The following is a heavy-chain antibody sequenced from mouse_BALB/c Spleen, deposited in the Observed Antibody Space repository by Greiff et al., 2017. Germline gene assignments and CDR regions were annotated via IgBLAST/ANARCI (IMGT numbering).Heavy chain of an antibody. CDR2: INPYNGDT. V-gene: IGHV1-37*01. Sequence: VQLQQSGPELVKPGASVKISCKASGYSFTGYFMNWVKQSHGKSLEWIGRINPYNGDTFYNQKFKGKATLTVDKSSSTAHMELLSLTSEDSAVYYCGKAMGLSLYAMDYWGQGTSVTVSS. CDR3: GKAMGLSLYAMDY. D-gene: IGHD1-1*02. CDR1: GYSFTGYF. J-gene: IGHJ4*01.